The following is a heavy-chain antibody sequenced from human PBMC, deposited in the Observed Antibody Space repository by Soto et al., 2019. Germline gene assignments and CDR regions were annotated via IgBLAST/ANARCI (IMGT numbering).Heavy chain of an antibody. D-gene: IGHD5-18*01. CDR1: GYTFTLRYG. Sequence: QVQLVQSGAEVKKPGASVKVSCKTSGYTFTLRYGISWLRQAPGQGLEWMGWISPYNGNTEYAGRFQGRVTMTADTSTTTAYMDLRSLRSDDTAVYYCARGDPAPYMRLAFDFWGQGTLVTVSS. J-gene: IGHJ4*02. CDR3: ARGDPAPYMRLAFDF. V-gene: IGHV1-18*04. CDR2: ISPYNGNT.